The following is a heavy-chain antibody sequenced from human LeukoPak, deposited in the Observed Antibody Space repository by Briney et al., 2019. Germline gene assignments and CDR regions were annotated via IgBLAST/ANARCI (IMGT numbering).Heavy chain of an antibody. D-gene: IGHD2-15*01. Sequence: GGSLRLSCAASGFTFSTYGMSWVRQAPGKGLEWVSGISGSGGNTYYADSVKGRFTISRDNSKNTLYLQMNSLRVEDTAVYYCARDFCSAGSCYPDNWGQGTLVTVSS. CDR3: ARDFCSAGSCYPDN. J-gene: IGHJ4*02. V-gene: IGHV3-23*01. CDR2: ISGSGGNT. CDR1: GFTFSTYG.